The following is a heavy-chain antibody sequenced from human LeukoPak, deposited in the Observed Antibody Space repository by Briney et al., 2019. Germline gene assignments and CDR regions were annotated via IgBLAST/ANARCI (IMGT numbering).Heavy chain of an antibody. CDR3: ARGGSHRLGYFVSGEYYYYGMDV. CDR2: IYCSGST. D-gene: IGHD3-9*01. CDR1: GGSVSSGSYY. V-gene: IGHV4-61*01. J-gene: IGHJ6*04. Sequence: SETLSLTCTVSGGSVSSGSYYWSWIRQPPGKGLEWIGYIYCSGSTNYNPSLKSRVTISVDTSKNQFSLKLSSVTAADTAVYCCARGGSHRLGYFVSGEYYYYGMDVWGKGTTVTVSS.